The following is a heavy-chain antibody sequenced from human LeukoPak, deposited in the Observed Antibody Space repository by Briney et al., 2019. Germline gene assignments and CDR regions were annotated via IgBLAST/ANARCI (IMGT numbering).Heavy chain of an antibody. V-gene: IGHV4-39*07. CDR1: GGSISSSSYY. D-gene: IGHD6-19*01. CDR3: ARGMWLVPHDY. J-gene: IGHJ4*02. CDR2: IYYSGST. Sequence: PSETLSLTCTVSGGSISSSSYYWGWIRQPPGKGLEWIGSIYYSGSTYYNPSLKSRVTISVDTSKNQFSLKLSSVTAADTAVYYCARGMWLVPHDYWGQGTLVTVSS.